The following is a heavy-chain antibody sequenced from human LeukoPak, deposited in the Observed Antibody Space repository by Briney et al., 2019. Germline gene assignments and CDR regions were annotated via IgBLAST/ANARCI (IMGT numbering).Heavy chain of an antibody. Sequence: GGSLRLSCAASGFTFRSYGMHWVRQAPGKGLEWVAFIRYDGSNKYYADSVKGRFTISRDNAKNSLYLQMNSLRAEDTAVYYCARDLANYYYDSSGYHDYWGQGTLVTVSS. D-gene: IGHD3-22*01. V-gene: IGHV3-30*02. J-gene: IGHJ4*02. CDR2: IRYDGSNK. CDR1: GFTFRSYG. CDR3: ARDLANYYYDSSGYHDY.